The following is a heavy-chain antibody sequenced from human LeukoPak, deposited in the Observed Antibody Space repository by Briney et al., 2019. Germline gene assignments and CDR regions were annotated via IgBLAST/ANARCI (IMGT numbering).Heavy chain of an antibody. Sequence: GGSLRLSCAAPGFTFSSYSMNWVRQAPGKGLEWVSSISSSSSYIYYADSVKGRFTISRDNAKNSLYLQMNGLRAEDTAVYYCARGPAGTGYWGQGTLVTVSS. V-gene: IGHV3-21*01. CDR3: ARGPAGTGY. CDR2: ISSSSSYI. CDR1: GFTFSSYS. J-gene: IGHJ4*02. D-gene: IGHD6-13*01.